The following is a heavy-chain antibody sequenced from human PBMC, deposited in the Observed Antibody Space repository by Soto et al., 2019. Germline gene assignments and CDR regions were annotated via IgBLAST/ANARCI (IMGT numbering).Heavy chain of an antibody. Sequence: SVKVSCKASGGSFSSYAISWARQAPGQGLEWMGGIIPIVGTGNYAQNFQGRVTITADESTSTAYMELSSLRSEDTAMYYCARDLRAAGRPGMDVWGQGTTVTVSS. CDR2: IIPIVGTG. CDR3: ARDLRAAGRPGMDV. J-gene: IGHJ6*02. D-gene: IGHD6-13*01. CDR1: GGSFSSYA. V-gene: IGHV1-69*13.